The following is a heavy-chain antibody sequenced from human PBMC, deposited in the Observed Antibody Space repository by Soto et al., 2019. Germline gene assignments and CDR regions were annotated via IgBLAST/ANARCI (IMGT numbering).Heavy chain of an antibody. CDR1: GFTFSSYW. CDR3: ARGYYDILTGYYNAFDI. J-gene: IGHJ3*02. CDR2: IKQDGSEK. V-gene: IGHV3-7*01. D-gene: IGHD3-9*01. Sequence: GGSLRLSCAASGFTFSSYWMSWVRQAPGKGLEWVANIKQDGSEKYYVDSVKGRFTISRDNAKNSLYLQMNSLRAEDTAVYYCARGYYDILTGYYNAFDIWGQGTMVTVSS.